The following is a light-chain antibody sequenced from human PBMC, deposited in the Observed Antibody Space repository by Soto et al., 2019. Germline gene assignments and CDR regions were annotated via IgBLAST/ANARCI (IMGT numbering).Light chain of an antibody. CDR1: QSVSNNY. V-gene: IGKV3-20*01. CDR3: QQYGSSGT. CDR2: GAS. Sequence: EIMLTQSPGTLSLSPWEIATLSCRASQSVSNNYLAWYQQKPGQAPRLLIYGASNRATGIPDRFSGSGSGTDFTLTISRLEPEDFAVYYCQQYGSSGTFGRGTKVDIK. J-gene: IGKJ4*02.